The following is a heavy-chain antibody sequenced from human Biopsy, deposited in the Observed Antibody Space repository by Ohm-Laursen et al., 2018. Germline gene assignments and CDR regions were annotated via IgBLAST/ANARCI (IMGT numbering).Heavy chain of an antibody. CDR1: GGSLSSYS. CDR2: IYTSGIT. J-gene: IGHJ5*02. Sequence: GTLSLACTVSGGSLSSYSWSWIRQPAGKGLEWIGQIYTSGITNYNPSLKSRVTMSVDTSKNKFSLRVSSVTAADTAVYYCARDRDRRGWFDPWGQGTLVTVSS. CDR3: ARDRDRRGWFDP. D-gene: IGHD1-14*01. V-gene: IGHV4-4*07.